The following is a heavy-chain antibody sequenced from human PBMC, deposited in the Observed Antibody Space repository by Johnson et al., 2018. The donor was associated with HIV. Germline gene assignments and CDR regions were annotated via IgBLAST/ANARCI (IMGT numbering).Heavy chain of an antibody. V-gene: IGHV3-13*01. D-gene: IGHD6-13*01. J-gene: IGHJ3*02. CDR2: IGTAGDT. Sequence: VQLVESGGGVVQPGQSLRLSCAASGFTFSSYWMGWVRQAIGKGLEWVSAIGTAGDTYYPGSVTGRFTISRDNSENTLYLQMNSLKAEDTAVYYCATSTVSDSSSWYHLEMAFDMWGQGTMVTVSS. CDR1: GFTFSSYW. CDR3: ATSTVSDSSSWYHLEMAFDM.